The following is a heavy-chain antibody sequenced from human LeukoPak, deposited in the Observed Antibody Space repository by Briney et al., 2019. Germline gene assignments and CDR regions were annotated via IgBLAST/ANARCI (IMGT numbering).Heavy chain of an antibody. J-gene: IGHJ4*02. CDR3: AKRGVVIRVILVGFHKEAYYFDS. CDR2: INWNGDNT. D-gene: IGHD3-22*01. V-gene: IGHV3-20*04. CDR1: GFTFDDYG. Sequence: GGSLRLSCAASGFTFDDYGMSWVRQGPGKGLEWVSGINWNGDNTGYGDPVKGRFTISRDNAKNSLYLQMNSLRAEDTAVYFCAKRGVVIRVILVGFHKEAYYFDSWGQGALITVSS.